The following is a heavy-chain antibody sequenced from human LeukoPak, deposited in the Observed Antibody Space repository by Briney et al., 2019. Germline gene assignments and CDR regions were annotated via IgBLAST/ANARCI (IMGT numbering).Heavy chain of an antibody. Sequence: GASVKVSCKASGYTFTGYYMHWVRQAPGQGLEWMGGIIPIFGTANCAQKFQGRVTITADKSTSTAYMELSSLRSEDTAVYYCASVLTGGSGSYHWFDLWGQGTLVTVSS. CDR3: ASVLTGGSGSYHWFDL. V-gene: IGHV1-69*06. J-gene: IGHJ5*02. CDR1: GYTFTGYY. D-gene: IGHD3-10*01. CDR2: IIPIFGTA.